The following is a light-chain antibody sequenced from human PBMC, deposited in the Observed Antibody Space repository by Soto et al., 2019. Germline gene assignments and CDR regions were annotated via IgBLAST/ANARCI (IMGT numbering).Light chain of an antibody. Sequence: DMSRCRAIISVSPGERATLSCRASQSVSSNLAWYQQKPGQAHRLLIYGASTRATGIPARFSGSGSGTEFTLTISSLQSEDFAVYYCQQYNNWPWTFGQGTKVDIK. CDR3: QQYNNWPWT. CDR1: QSVSSN. CDR2: GAS. V-gene: IGKV3-15*01. J-gene: IGKJ1*01.